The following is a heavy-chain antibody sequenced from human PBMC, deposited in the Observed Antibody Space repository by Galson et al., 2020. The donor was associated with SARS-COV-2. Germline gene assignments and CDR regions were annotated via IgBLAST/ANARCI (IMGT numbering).Heavy chain of an antibody. D-gene: IGHD6-13*01. V-gene: IGHV1-18*04. Sequence: ASVKVSCKASGYTFTSYGISWVRQAPGQGLEWMGWISAYNGNTNYAQKLQGRVTMTTDTSTSTAYMELRSLRSDDTAVYYCARVWSNIISSSWFDPWGQGTLVTVSS. J-gene: IGHJ5*02. CDR3: ARVWSNIISSSWFDP. CDR2: ISAYNGNT. CDR1: GYTFTSYG.